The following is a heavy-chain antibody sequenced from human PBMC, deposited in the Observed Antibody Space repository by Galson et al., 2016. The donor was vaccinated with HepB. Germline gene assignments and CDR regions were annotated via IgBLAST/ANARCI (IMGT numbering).Heavy chain of an antibody. CDR2: TRNKANSYAT. CDR3: ARVGYCSCTTCRQAYDY. CDR1: GFTFSDHY. J-gene: IGHJ4*02. D-gene: IGHD2-2*01. Sequence: SLRLSCAASGFTFSDHYMDWVRQAPGKGLEWVGRTRNKANSYATEYAASVKGRFTISRDDSKNSLYLQMNSLKIEDTAVYYCARVGYCSCTTCRQAYDYWGQGTLVTVSS. V-gene: IGHV3-72*01.